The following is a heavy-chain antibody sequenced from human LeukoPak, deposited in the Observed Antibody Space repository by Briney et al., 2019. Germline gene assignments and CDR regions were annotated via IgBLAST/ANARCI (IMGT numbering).Heavy chain of an antibody. V-gene: IGHV3-7*01. Sequence: HPGGSLRLSCAASGFTFNNYWMSWVRQAPGKGLEWVANIKQDGSEKYYVDSVKGRFTISRDNAKNSLYLKMNSLRAEDTAVYYCARGDYYDSSGYYSYYYYMDVWGKGTTVTISS. J-gene: IGHJ6*03. CDR1: GFTFNNYW. CDR2: IKQDGSEK. CDR3: ARGDYYDSSGYYSYYYYMDV. D-gene: IGHD3-22*01.